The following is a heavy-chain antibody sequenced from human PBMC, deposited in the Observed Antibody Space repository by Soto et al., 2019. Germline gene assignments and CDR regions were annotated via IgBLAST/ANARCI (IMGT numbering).Heavy chain of an antibody. V-gene: IGHV1-8*01. J-gene: IGHJ6*03. CDR2: MNPNSGNT. D-gene: IGHD4-17*01. Sequence: ASVKVSCKASGYTFTSYDINWVRQATGQGIEWMGWMNPNSGNTGYAQKFQGRVTMTRNTSISTAYMELSSLRSEDTAVYYCARAGATVSYYYYMDVWGKGTTVTVSS. CDR3: ARAGATVSYYYYMDV. CDR1: GYTFTSYD.